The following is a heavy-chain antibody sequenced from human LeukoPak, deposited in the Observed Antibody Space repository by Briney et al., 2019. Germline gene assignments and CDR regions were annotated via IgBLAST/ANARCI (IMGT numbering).Heavy chain of an antibody. CDR2: ISGSGGST. Sequence: PGGSLRLSCAASGFTFSSYAMSWVRQAPGKGLEWVSAISGSGGSTYYADSVKGRLTISRENSKSTLYLQMSSLRAEDTAVYYCATFGVIIRNDYFDFWGQGALVAVSS. J-gene: IGHJ4*02. V-gene: IGHV3-23*01. CDR1: GFTFSSYA. D-gene: IGHD3-3*01. CDR3: ATFGVIIRNDYFDF.